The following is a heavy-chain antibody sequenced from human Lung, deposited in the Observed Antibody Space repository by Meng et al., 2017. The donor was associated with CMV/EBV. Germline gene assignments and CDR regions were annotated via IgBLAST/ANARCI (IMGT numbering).Heavy chain of an antibody. CDR1: GYTFSAYQ. CDR3: ARFGGASVGSTPPDY. D-gene: IGHD1-26*01. J-gene: IGHJ4*02. CDR2: INPSSGVT. Sequence: ASXXVSXKTSGYTFSAYQMHWIRQAPGHGLEWMGWINPSSGVTRSAPKYQGRVTMTSDRYSTAYLELTSLTSDDTAFYYCARFGGASVGSTPPDYWGQGTXVTVSS. V-gene: IGHV1-2*02.